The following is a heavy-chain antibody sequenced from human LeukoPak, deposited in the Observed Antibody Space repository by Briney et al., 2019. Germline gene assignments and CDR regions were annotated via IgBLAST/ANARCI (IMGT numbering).Heavy chain of an antibody. Sequence: SETLSLTCTVSGGSISSYYWSWIRQPAGKGLEWIGRISTSGSTNYKPSLKSRVTMSVDTSKNQFSLKLSSVTAADTAVYYCARECGYSGYDRSYYYYYMDVWGKGTTVTVSS. CDR2: ISTSGST. CDR1: GGSISSYY. V-gene: IGHV4-4*07. CDR3: ARECGYSGYDRSYYYYYMDV. J-gene: IGHJ6*03. D-gene: IGHD5-12*01.